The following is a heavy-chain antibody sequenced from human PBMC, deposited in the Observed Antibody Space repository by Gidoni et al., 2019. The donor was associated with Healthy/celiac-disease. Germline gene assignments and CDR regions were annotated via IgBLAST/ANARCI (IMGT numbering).Heavy chain of an antibody. CDR1: GGSISSSSYH. D-gene: IGHD6-13*01. Sequence: QLQLQESGPGLVKPSETLSLTCTVSGGSISSSSYHWGWIRQPPGKGLEWIGSIYYRGSTYYNPSLKSRVTIAVDTTKNQFSLKLSYVTAADTAVYYCARHGSIAAAGTGGFDPWGQGTLVTVSS. CDR3: ARHGSIAAAGTGGFDP. J-gene: IGHJ5*02. CDR2: IYYRGST. V-gene: IGHV4-39*01.